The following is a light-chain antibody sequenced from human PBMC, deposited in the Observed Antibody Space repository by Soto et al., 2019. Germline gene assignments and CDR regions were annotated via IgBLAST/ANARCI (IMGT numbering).Light chain of an antibody. J-gene: IGKJ1*01. V-gene: IGKV1-5*01. Sequence: DFQMTQSPSTLSASVGDRVTITCRASQSIRSRLAWFQQKPGKAPKLLIYDASSVESGVPQRFSGSGSGTEFTLTISSLQTDDFSTYYCQQYHSYWTFGQGTKVDIK. CDR2: DAS. CDR3: QQYHSYWT. CDR1: QSIRSR.